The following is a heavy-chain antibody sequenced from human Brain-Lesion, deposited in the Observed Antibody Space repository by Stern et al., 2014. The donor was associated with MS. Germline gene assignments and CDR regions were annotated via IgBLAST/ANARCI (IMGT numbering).Heavy chain of an antibody. V-gene: IGHV4-4*02. J-gene: IGHJ4*02. Sequence: VQLVESGPGLVKPSGTLSLTCAVSGGSISSSNWWSWVRQSPGKGLDWIGESDHSGTTIYTPSLRGRVTLTVDKPKTRFPLNRRSVTAADTAVYFCARFPASRPHVFDSWGQGTLVTVSS. CDR1: GGSISSSNW. D-gene: IGHD6-13*01. CDR2: SDHSGTT. CDR3: ARFPASRPHVFDS.